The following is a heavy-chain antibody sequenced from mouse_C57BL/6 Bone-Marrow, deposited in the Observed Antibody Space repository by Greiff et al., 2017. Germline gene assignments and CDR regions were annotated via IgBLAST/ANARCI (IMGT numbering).Heavy chain of an antibody. J-gene: IGHJ4*01. CDR2: IYWDDDK. V-gene: IGHV8-12*01. CDR1: GFSLSTSGMG. D-gene: IGHD2-3*01. CDR3: ARRWWLLTFYAMDY. Sequence: QVTLKVSGPGILQSSQTLSLTCSFSGFSLSTSGMGVSWIRQPSGKGLEWLAHIYWDDDKRYNPSLKSRLPISKDTSRNQVFLKITSVDTADTATDYYARRWWLLTFYAMDYWGQGTSVTVAS.